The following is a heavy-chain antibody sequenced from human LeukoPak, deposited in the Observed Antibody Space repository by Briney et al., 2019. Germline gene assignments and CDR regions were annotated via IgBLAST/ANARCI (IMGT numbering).Heavy chain of an antibody. V-gene: IGHV4-59*01. Sequence: SETLSLTCTVPGGSLSSYFWSWIRQPPGKGLEWTAYIYYSGSTNYNPPLKSRVTISVDTSKNQFSLKLSSVTAADTAVYYCARQPSSWFTSFDSWGQGTLVTVSS. CDR2: IYYSGST. CDR3: ARQPSSWFTSFDS. D-gene: IGHD6-13*01. J-gene: IGHJ4*02. CDR1: GGSLSSYF.